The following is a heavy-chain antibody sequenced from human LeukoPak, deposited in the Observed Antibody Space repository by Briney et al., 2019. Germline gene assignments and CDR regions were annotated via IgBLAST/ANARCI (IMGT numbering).Heavy chain of an antibody. CDR2: IKQDGSEK. D-gene: IGHD3-16*02. Sequence: GGSLRLSCAASGFTFSSYWMSWVRQAPGKGLEWVANIKQDGSEKYYVDYVKGRFTISRDNAKNSLYLQMNSLRAEDTAVYYCASLGGLVGYHDYVWGSYRLFDYWGQGTLVTVSS. V-gene: IGHV3-7*01. J-gene: IGHJ4*02. CDR1: GFTFSSYW. CDR3: ASLGGLVGYHDYVWGSYRLFDY.